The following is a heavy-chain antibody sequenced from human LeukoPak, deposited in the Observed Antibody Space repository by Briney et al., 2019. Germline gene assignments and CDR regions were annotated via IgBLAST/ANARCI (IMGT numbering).Heavy chain of an antibody. CDR1: GFSFSLYG. D-gene: IGHD6-19*01. V-gene: IGHV3-30*03. CDR2: MSYDGSNV. J-gene: IGHJ4*02. Sequence: GGSLRLSCAASGFSFSLYGMQWVRQAPGKGLEWVAVMSYDGSNVYYADSVKGRFTISRDNSKNTLYLQMNSLRAEDTAVYYCARGKTGSSGWYVSLDYWGQGTLVTVSS. CDR3: ARGKTGSSGWYVSLDY.